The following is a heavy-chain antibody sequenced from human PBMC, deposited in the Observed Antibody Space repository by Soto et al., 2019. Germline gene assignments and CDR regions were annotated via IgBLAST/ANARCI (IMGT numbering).Heavy chain of an antibody. J-gene: IGHJ6*02. CDR3: ARHSGEYYYYYYGMDV. D-gene: IGHD3-16*01. CDR2: IDPSDSYT. V-gene: IGHV5-10-1*01. CDR1: GYSFTSYW. Sequence: GESLKISCKGSGYSFTSYWISWVRQMPGKGLEWMGRIDPSDSYTNYSPSFQGHVTISADKSISTAYLQWSSLKASDTAMYYCARHSGEYYYYYYGMDVWGQGTTVTVSS.